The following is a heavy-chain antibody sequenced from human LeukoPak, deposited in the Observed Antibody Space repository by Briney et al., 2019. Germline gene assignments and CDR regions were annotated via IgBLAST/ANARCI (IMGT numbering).Heavy chain of an antibody. J-gene: IGHJ5*02. V-gene: IGHV4-59*02. CDR1: GASVNDYY. CDR2: IHHSGNS. Sequence: SETLSLTCTVSGASVNDYYWSWIRQSPGKGLEWISYIHHSGNSDYNPSLRSRVTTSLDTSKNQFSLNLISVTAADTAVYYCTRGHWGLQSWSQGTLVTVSS. D-gene: IGHD7-27*01. CDR3: TRGHWGLQS.